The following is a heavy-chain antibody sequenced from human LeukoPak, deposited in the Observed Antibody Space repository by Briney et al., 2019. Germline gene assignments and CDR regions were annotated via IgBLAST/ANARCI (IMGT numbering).Heavy chain of an antibody. D-gene: IGHD5/OR15-5a*01. V-gene: IGHV1-2*06. J-gene: IGHJ6*03. CDR2: INPNSGGT. CDR1: GYTFIGYY. Sequence: ASVKVSCKASGYTFIGYYMHWVRQAPGQGLEWMGRINPNSGGTNYAQKFQGRVTMTRDTSISTAYMELSRLRSDDTAVYYCARDLRSTGPTLYYYYMDVWGKGTTVTVSS. CDR3: ARDLRSTGPTLYYYYMDV.